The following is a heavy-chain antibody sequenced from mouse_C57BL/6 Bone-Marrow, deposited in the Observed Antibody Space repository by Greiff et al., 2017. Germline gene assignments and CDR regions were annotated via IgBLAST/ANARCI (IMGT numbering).Heavy chain of an antibody. CDR1: GYAFSTYW. D-gene: IGHD4-1*01. J-gene: IGHJ2*01. V-gene: IGHV1-80*01. CDR3: ARDWDYFDY. Sequence: VQLQQSGAELVKPGASVTISCTVSGYAFSTYWMNWVKQRPGKGLEWIGQIYPGDGDTNYNGNFKGKATLTADNSSSTAYMQLSSLTSEDSAVYCCARDWDYFDYWGKGTTLTVSS. CDR2: IYPGDGDT.